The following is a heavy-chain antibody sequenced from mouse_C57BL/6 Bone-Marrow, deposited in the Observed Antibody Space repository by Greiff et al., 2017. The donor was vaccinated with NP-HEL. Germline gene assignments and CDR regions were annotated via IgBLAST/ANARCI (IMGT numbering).Heavy chain of an antibody. D-gene: IGHD4-1*01. CDR2: IDPSDSYT. J-gene: IGHJ2*01. V-gene: IGHV1-59*01. CDR1: GYTFTSYW. Sequence: QVQLQQPGAELVRPGTSVKLSCKASGYTFTSYWMHWVKQRPGQGLEWIGVIDPSDSYTNYNQKFKGKATLTVDTSSSTAYMQLSSLTSEDSAVYYCARGITGTGCWGQGTTLTVSS. CDR3: ARGITGTGC.